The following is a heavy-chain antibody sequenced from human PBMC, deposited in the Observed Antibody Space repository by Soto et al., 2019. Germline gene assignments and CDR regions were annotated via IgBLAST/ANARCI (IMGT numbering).Heavy chain of an antibody. Sequence: QVQLVQSGAEVKKPGSSVKVSCKASGGTFSSYAISWVRQAPGQGLEWMGGIIPIFGTANYAQKFQGRVTITADESTSTAYMELSSPRSEDTAVYYCARDFYGSGSEEVSVDPWGQGTLVTVSS. D-gene: IGHD3-10*01. CDR3: ARDFYGSGSEEVSVDP. CDR1: GGTFSSYA. J-gene: IGHJ5*02. CDR2: IIPIFGTA. V-gene: IGHV1-69*01.